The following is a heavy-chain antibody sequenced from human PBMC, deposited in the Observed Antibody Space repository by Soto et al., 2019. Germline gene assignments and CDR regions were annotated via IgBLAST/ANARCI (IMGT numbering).Heavy chain of an antibody. CDR3: ARSYDFWSGNWYFDL. V-gene: IGHV4-39*07. D-gene: IGHD3-3*01. CDR2: IYYSGST. J-gene: IGHJ2*01. CDR1: GGSISSSSYY. Sequence: SETLSLTCTVSGGSISSSSYYWGWIRQPPGKGLEWIGSIYYSGSTYYNPSLKSRVTISVDTSKNQFSLKLSSVTAADTAVYYCARSYDFWSGNWYFDLWGRGTLVTVSS.